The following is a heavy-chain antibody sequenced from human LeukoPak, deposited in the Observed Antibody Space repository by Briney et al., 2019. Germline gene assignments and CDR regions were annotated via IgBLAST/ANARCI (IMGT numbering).Heavy chain of an antibody. CDR1: GGSISSGSYY. J-gene: IGHJ4*02. CDR3: ARVKGTGDHSAFDY. V-gene: IGHV4-61*10. D-gene: IGHD3-16*01. Sequence: SETLSLTCTVSGGSISSGSYYWSWIRQPAGKGLEYIGYIYYSGSTNYSPSLKSRVTISVDTSKNQFSLKLSSVTAADTAVYYCARVKGTGDHSAFDYWGQGTLVTVSS. CDR2: IYYSGST.